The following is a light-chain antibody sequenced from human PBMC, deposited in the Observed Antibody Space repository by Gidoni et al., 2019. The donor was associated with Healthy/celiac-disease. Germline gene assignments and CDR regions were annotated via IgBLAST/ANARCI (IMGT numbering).Light chain of an antibody. Sequence: QSALTQPASVSGSPGQSITISCTGTSSDVGGYNYVSWYQHHPGKAPKLMIHEVSKRPSGVSNRFSGSKSGNTASLTISGLQAEDEADYYCTSYTSSSILVFGGGTKVTVL. CDR3: TSYTSSSILV. CDR2: EVS. CDR1: SSDVGGYNY. V-gene: IGLV2-14*01. J-gene: IGLJ3*02.